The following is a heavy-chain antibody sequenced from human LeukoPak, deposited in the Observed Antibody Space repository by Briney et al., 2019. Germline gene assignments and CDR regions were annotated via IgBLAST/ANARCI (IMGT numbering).Heavy chain of an antibody. CDR3: ARGRTYVDY. Sequence: SETLSLTCTVSGGSLSSYYWRWIRQPPGKGLEGIGYMYYSGSTNYNPSLKRRVTISIDTSKNQFSLKLSSVTAADMAVYYCARGRTYVDYWGQGTLVTVSS. V-gene: IGHV4-59*08. CDR2: MYYSGST. J-gene: IGHJ4*02. D-gene: IGHD1-26*01. CDR1: GGSLSSYY.